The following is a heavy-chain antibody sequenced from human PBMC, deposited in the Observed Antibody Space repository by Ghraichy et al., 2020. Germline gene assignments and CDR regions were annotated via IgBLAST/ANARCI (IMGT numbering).Heavy chain of an antibody. D-gene: IGHD2-2*01. CDR2: IKQDGSEK. CDR1: GFTFSSYW. Sequence: GVLRLSCAASGFTFSSYWMSWVRQAPGKGLEWVANIKQDGSEKYYVDSVKGRFTISRDNAKNSLYLQMNSLRAEDTAVYYCARAARGVPADYWGQGTLVTVSS. J-gene: IGHJ4*02. V-gene: IGHV3-7*01. CDR3: ARAARGVPADY.